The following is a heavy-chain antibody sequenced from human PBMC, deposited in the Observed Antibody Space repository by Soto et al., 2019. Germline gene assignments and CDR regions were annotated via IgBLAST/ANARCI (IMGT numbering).Heavy chain of an antibody. J-gene: IGHJ6*02. CDR3: ARNIVVVPAANHYYYYYCMDV. Sequence: QVQLVESGGGVVQPGRSLRLSCAASGFTFSSYGMHWVRQAPGKGLEWVAVIWYDGSNKYYADSVKGRFTISRDNSKNTLYLQMNSLRAEDTAVYYCARNIVVVPAANHYYYYYCMDVWGQGTTVTVCS. V-gene: IGHV3-33*01. CDR1: GFTFSSYG. D-gene: IGHD2-2*01. CDR2: IWYDGSNK.